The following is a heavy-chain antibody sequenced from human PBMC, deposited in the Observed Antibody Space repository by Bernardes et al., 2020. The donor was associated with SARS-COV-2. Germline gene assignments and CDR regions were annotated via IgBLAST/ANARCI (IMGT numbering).Heavy chain of an antibody. V-gene: IGHV2-5*02. CDR2: IYWDDDK. D-gene: IGHD2-21*02. J-gene: IGHJ6*02. CDR3: ATEPAYCGGDCYFRWDV. CDR1: GFSLSTSGVG. Sequence: SGPTLVKPTQTLTLTCTFSGFSLSTSGVGVGWIRQPPGKALEWLALIYWDDDKRYSPSLKSRLTITKDTSKNQVVLTMTNMDPVDTATYYCATEPAYCGGDCYFRWDVWGQGTTVTVSS.